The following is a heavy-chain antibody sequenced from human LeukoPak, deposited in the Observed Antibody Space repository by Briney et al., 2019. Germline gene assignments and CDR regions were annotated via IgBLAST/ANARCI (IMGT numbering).Heavy chain of an antibody. CDR2: IIPIFGTA. D-gene: IGHD6-13*01. CDR3: ARVGSRYSSSWSTFDY. CDR1: GGTFSSYA. Sequence: GSSVKVSCKASGGTFSSYAISWVRQAPGQGLEWMGGIIPIFGTANYAQKFQGRVTITRDTSASTAYMELSSLRSEDTAVYYCARVGSRYSSSWSTFDYWGQGTLVTVSS. J-gene: IGHJ4*02. V-gene: IGHV1-69*05.